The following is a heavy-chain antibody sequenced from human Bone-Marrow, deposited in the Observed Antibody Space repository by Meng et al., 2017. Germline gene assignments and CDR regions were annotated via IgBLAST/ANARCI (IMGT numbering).Heavy chain of an antibody. J-gene: IGHJ6*02. Sequence: GESLKISCAASGFTFSSYAMSWVRQAPGKGLEWVSAISGSGGSIYYADSVKGRFTISRDNSKNTLYLQMNSLRAEDTAVYYCAKEAFGFGGVSVTYYYGMDVWGQGTTVTVSS. CDR2: ISGSGGSI. D-gene: IGHD3-16*02. V-gene: IGHV3-23*01. CDR3: AKEAFGFGGVSVTYYYGMDV. CDR1: GFTFSSYA.